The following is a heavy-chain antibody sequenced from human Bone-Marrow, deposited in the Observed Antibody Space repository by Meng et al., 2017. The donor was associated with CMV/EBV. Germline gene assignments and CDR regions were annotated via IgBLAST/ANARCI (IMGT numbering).Heavy chain of an antibody. V-gene: IGHV3-30*02. J-gene: IGHJ6*02. CDR1: GFTFRSYY. CDR2: IRYDGSNR. Sequence: GESLKISCAGPGFTFRSYYMHWFRQTPGKGLEWVAFIRYDGSNRNYGDSVKGRFTISRDNSKNPLYLQMHSLRAEDSAMYYCARAPRSTVFRGIAFWGQGKTVTVSS. D-gene: IGHD5/OR15-5a*01. CDR3: ARAPRSTVFRGIAF.